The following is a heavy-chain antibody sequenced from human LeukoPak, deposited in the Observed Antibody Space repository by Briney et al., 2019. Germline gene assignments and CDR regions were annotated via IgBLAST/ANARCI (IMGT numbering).Heavy chain of an antibody. Sequence: ASVKVSCKASGYTFTGYYMHWVRQAPGQGLEWMGRINPNSGGTNYAQKFQGRVTMTRDTSISTAYMELSRLRSDDTAVYYYARDWYDSSGYIALGYWGQGTLVTVSS. CDR2: INPNSGGT. V-gene: IGHV1-2*06. J-gene: IGHJ4*02. CDR1: GYTFTGYY. CDR3: ARDWYDSSGYIALGY. D-gene: IGHD3-22*01.